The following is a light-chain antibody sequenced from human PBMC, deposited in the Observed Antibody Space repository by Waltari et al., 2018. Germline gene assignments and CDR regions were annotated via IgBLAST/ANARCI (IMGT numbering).Light chain of an antibody. Sequence: DIVMTQSPDSLAVSLGERATINCKSSQSVLYSSNNKNYLSLYQQKPGQPPKLLIYWASTRESVVPDRFSGSGSGTDFTLTISSLQAEDVAVYYCQQYYSTPFFGGGTKVEIK. CDR1: QSVLYSSNNKNY. CDR3: QQYYSTPF. J-gene: IGKJ4*01. V-gene: IGKV4-1*01. CDR2: WAS.